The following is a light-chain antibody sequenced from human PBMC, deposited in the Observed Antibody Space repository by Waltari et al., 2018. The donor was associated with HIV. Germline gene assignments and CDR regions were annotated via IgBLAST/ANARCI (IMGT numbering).Light chain of an antibody. CDR3: AAWDSRLSIWV. CDR2: TNN. V-gene: IGLV1-44*01. J-gene: IGLJ3*02. Sequence: QSVLSQPPSASGTPGQRVAISCSGASSNIGANTVSWYQQLPGAAPKLLIYTNNQRPSGVPDRFSGAKSGTSASLAISGLQSDDGAVYYCAAWDSRLSIWVFGGGTKLTVL. CDR1: SSNIGANT.